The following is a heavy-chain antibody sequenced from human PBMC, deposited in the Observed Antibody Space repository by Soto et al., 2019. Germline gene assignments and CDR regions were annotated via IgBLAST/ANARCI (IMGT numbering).Heavy chain of an antibody. D-gene: IGHD2-15*01. Sequence: EVQLVESAGGLVKPGGSLRLSCVASGFSFSEAWMNWVRQAPGQGLEWVGRIKTSAGGGATNYAAPVQGRFTISRDDSKNILYLHMYILRTEDTAIYYCTTGSVEGIWGQGTTVIVSS. CDR1: GFSFSEAW. CDR2: IKTSAGGGAT. J-gene: IGHJ6*02. CDR3: TTGSVEGI. V-gene: IGHV3-15*07.